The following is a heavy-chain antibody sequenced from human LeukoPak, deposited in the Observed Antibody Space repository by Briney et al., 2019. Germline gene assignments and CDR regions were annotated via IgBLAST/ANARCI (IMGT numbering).Heavy chain of an antibody. CDR3: ARSHIVVVTASSPPDY. D-gene: IGHD2-21*02. CDR1: GYTFTSYG. CDR2: ISAYNGNT. Sequence: ASVKVSCKASGYTFTSYGISWVRQAPGQGPEWMGWISAYNGNTNYAQKLQGRVTMTTDTSTSTAYMELRSLRSDDTAVYYCARSHIVVVTASSPPDYWGQGTLVTVSS. J-gene: IGHJ4*02. V-gene: IGHV1-18*01.